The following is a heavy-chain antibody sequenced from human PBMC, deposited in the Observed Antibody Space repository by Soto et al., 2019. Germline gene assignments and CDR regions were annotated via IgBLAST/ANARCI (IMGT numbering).Heavy chain of an antibody. CDR3: ARDFTVRGVRLGGMDV. J-gene: IGHJ6*02. D-gene: IGHD3-10*01. CDR2: ISYDGSNK. CDR1: GFTFSSYA. V-gene: IGHV3-30-3*01. Sequence: SLRLSCAASGFTFSSYAMHWVRQAPGKGLEWVAVISYDGSNKYYADSVKGRFTISRDNSKNTLYLQMNSLRAEDTAVYYCARDFTVRGVRLGGMDVWGQGTTVTVSS.